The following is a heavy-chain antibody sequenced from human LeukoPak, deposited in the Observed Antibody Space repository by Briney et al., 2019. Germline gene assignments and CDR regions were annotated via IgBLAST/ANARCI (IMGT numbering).Heavy chain of an antibody. V-gene: IGHV4-4*02. CDR2: MYLSGTT. D-gene: IGHD3-22*01. CDR1: GDSINSLDL. J-gene: IGHJ4*02. Sequence: SVTLSLTCTVSGDSINSLDLRSWVRQPPGKGLEWIGEMYLSGTTHSNPSVKSRVTISIDKSKNQFFLNLSSVTAADTAVYYCAGLVGRYSSGLYYYYFDYWGQGTLVTVSS. CDR3: AGLVGRYSSGLYYYYFDY.